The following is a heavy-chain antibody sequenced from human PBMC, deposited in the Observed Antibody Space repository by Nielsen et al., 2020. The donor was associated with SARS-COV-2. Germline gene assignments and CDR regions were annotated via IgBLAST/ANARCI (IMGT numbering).Heavy chain of an antibody. CDR3: ARDPLTMVVTDPSYYFDS. CDR2: ISGSGGGT. J-gene: IGHJ5*01. D-gene: IGHD4/OR15-4a*01. V-gene: IGHV3-23*01. Sequence: WIRQPPGKGLEWVSAISGSGGGTYYADSVKGRFTISRDNSKNTLYLQMNSLTAEDTAVYYCARDPLTMVVTDPSYYFDSWGQGTPVTVSS.